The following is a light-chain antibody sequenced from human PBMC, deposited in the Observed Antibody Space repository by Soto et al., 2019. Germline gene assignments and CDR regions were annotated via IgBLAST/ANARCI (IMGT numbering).Light chain of an antibody. V-gene: IGKV3-20*01. Sequence: EIVLTQSPATLSLSPGERATLSCRASQSVSSYLAWYQQKPGQAPRLLIYDASTRATGIPARFSGSGSGTDFTLTISRLEPEDFAVYYCQQYGSSPTWTFGQGTKVDIK. CDR3: QQYGSSPTWT. CDR2: DAS. CDR1: QSVSSY. J-gene: IGKJ1*01.